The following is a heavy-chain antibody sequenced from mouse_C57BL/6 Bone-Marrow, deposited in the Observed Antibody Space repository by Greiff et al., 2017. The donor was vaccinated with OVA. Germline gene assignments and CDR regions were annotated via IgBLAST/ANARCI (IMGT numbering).Heavy chain of an antibody. CDR2: INPYNGDT. J-gene: IGHJ2*01. V-gene: IGHV1-19*01. CDR1: GYTFTDYY. CDR3: AGRGYYYGNYFDY. Sequence: VQLQQSGPELVKPGASVKLSCKASGYTFTDYYMNWVKQRNGKSLEWIGVINPYNGDTSYNQKFKGKATLTVDKSSSTAYMGLNSLTSEDSAVYYCAGRGYYYGNYFDYWGQGTTLTVSS. D-gene: IGHD1-1*01.